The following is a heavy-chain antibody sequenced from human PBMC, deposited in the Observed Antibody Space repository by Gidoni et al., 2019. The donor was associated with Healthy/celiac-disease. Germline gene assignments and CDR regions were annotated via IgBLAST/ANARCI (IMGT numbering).Heavy chain of an antibody. CDR1: GFTFSGSA. CDR2: IRSKANSYAT. V-gene: IGHV3-73*02. J-gene: IGHJ4*02. CDR3: TSSYGSGTPT. D-gene: IGHD3-10*01. Sequence: EVQLVESGGGLVQPGGSLKLSCSASGFTFSGSAMHWVRQASGKGLEWVGRIRSKANSYATAYAASVKGRFTISRDDSKNTAYLQMNSLKTEDTAVYYCTSSYGSGTPTWGQGTLVTVSS.